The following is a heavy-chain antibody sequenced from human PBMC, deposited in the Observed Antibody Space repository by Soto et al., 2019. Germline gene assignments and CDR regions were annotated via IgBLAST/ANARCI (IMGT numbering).Heavy chain of an antibody. V-gene: IGHV1-69*08. CDR2: IIPVLTTT. D-gene: IGHD2-21*02. J-gene: IGHJ6*02. CDR1: GDTFSSYT. Sequence: QVQLVQSGAEVKMPGSSVKVSCRASGDTFSSYTVNWLRQAPGRGLEWMGRIIPVLTTTDYAQKFRGRDTITADKSSNTVYMELTSLSSDDTAVYYCARRRYCGYDCYHKHYYGMDVWGQGTTVTVAS. CDR3: ARRRYCGYDCYHKHYYGMDV.